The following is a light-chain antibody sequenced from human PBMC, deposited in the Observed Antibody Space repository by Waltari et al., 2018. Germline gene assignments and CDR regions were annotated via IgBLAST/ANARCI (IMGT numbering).Light chain of an antibody. V-gene: IGLV2-14*01. CDR3: SSYTSSSTWV. Sequence: QSALTQPASVSGSHGQSITISCTGTSSDVGGYNYVSWYQQHPGKAPKLMIYDVSKRPSGVSNCFSGSKSGNTASLTISGLQAEDEADYYCSSYTSSSTWVFGGGTKLTVL. CDR1: SSDVGGYNY. J-gene: IGLJ3*02. CDR2: DVS.